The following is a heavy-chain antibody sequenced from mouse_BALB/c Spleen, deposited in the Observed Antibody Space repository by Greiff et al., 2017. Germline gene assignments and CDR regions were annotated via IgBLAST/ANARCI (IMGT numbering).Heavy chain of an antibody. CDR3: GRLYYGNYDWYFDD. CDR1: GFSLSRYS. Sequence: VMLVESGPGLVAPSQSLSISCTVSGFSLSRYSVHWVRQPPGKGLEWLGMIWGGGSTDYNSALKSRLSISKDNSKSHVFLKMNSLQTDDTAKYYCGRLYYGNYDWYFDDWGAGTTVTVSA. D-gene: IGHD2-1*01. J-gene: IGHJ1*01. CDR2: IWGGGST. V-gene: IGHV2-6-4*01.